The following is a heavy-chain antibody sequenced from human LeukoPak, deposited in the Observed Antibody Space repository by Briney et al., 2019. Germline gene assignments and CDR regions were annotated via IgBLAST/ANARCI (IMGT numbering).Heavy chain of an antibody. CDR2: INPNNGGT. V-gene: IGHV1-2*02. Sequence: ASVKVSCKASGYTFTGYYMHWVRQAPGQGLEWMGWINPNNGGTNYAQEFQGRVTMTRDTSISTAYMELSRLRSDDTAVYYCARDPEMATIFFDYWGQGTLVTVSS. D-gene: IGHD5-24*01. J-gene: IGHJ4*02. CDR3: ARDPEMATIFFDY. CDR1: GYTFTGYY.